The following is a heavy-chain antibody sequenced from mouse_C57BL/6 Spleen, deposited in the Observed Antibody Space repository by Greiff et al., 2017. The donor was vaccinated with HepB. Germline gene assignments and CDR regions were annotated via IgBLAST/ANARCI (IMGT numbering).Heavy chain of an antibody. CDR1: GYAFSSSW. CDR3: ARKGITTDYYAMDY. D-gene: IGHD1-1*01. V-gene: IGHV1-82*01. CDR2: IYPGDGDT. J-gene: IGHJ4*01. Sequence: QVQLQQSGPELVKPGASVKISCKASGYAFSSSWMNWVKQRPGKGLEWIGRIYPGDGDTNYNGKFKGKATLTADKSSSTAYMQLSSLTSEDSAVYFCARKGITTDYYAMDYWGQGTSVTVSS.